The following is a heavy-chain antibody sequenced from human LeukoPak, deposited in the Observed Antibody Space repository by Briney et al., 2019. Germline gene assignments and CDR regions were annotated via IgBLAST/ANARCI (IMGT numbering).Heavy chain of an antibody. CDR3: VKYGDYKFDP. D-gene: IGHD4-17*01. Sequence: RGGSLRLSCAASGFTFDDYGMSWVRQAPGKGLVWVSRINPDGSSTSYADSVKGRFTISRDNAKNTLYLQMNSLRAEDTAVYYCVKYGDYKFDPWGQGTLVTVSS. CDR2: INPDGSST. V-gene: IGHV3-74*01. CDR1: GFTFDDYG. J-gene: IGHJ5*02.